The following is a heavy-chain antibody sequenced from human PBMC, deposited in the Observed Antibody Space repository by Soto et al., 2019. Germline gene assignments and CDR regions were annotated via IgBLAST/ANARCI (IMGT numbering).Heavy chain of an antibody. J-gene: IGHJ5*01. Sequence: SETLSLTCTVSGGSISSSSYYWGWIRQPPGKGLEWIGSIYYSGSTYYNPSLKSRVTISVDTSKNQFSLKLSSVTAADTAVYYCARSARPFWFDSSGQGTLVTVSS. CDR1: GGSISSSSYY. D-gene: IGHD6-6*01. CDR2: IYYSGST. V-gene: IGHV4-39*01. CDR3: ARSARPFWFDS.